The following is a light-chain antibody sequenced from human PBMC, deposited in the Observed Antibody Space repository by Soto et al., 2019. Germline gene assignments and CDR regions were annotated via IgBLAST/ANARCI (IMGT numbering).Light chain of an antibody. J-gene: IGKJ2*01. Sequence: EIVMTQSPATLSVSPGERATLSCRASQSVSSNLAWYQQKPGQAPRLLIYGASTRATGIPARFRGSGSGTEFTLTISSLQSEDFAVYYCQQYNNWRYTFGQGTKLQIK. CDR2: GAS. V-gene: IGKV3-15*01. CDR1: QSVSSN. CDR3: QQYNNWRYT.